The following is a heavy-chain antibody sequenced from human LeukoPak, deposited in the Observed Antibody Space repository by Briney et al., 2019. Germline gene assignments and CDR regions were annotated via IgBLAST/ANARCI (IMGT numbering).Heavy chain of an antibody. D-gene: IGHD5-24*01. CDR3: ARWLQLRDYFDY. Sequence: SETLSLTCTVSGGSISSGGYYWSWIRQHPGKGLEWIGYIYYSGSTYYNPSLKSRVTISVDTSKNQFSLKPSSVTAADTAVYYCARWLQLRDYFDYWGQGTLVTVSS. V-gene: IGHV4-31*03. CDR1: GGSISSGGYY. CDR2: IYYSGST. J-gene: IGHJ4*02.